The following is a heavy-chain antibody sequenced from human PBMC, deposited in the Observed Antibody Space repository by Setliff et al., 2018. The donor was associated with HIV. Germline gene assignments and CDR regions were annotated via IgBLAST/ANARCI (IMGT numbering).Heavy chain of an antibody. V-gene: IGHV4-31*03. CDR3: ASPSDQTAGGFDI. CDR2: IYYSVST. CDR1: GGSNSSASYY. Sequence: SETLSLTCTVSGGSNSSASYYWSWIRQHPGKGLEWIGYIYYSVSTYYNPSLKSRVTISVDTSKKQFSLNLSSVTAADTAVYYCASPSDQTAGGFDIWGQGTMVTVSS. J-gene: IGHJ3*02. D-gene: IGHD2-15*01.